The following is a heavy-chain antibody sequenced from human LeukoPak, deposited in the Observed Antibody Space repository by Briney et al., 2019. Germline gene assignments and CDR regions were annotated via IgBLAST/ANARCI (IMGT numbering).Heavy chain of an antibody. CDR1: GFTFSSYW. J-gene: IGHJ4*02. D-gene: IGHD6-13*01. CDR3: ARDFTAAAGFDY. Sequence: PGGSLRLSCAASGFTFSSYWRSWVRQAPGKGLEWVANIKHDGSEQYYVDSVKGRFTISRDNAKNSLYLQMNSLRAEDTAIYYCARDFTAAAGFDYWGQGTLVTVSS. V-gene: IGHV3-7*01. CDR2: IKHDGSEQ.